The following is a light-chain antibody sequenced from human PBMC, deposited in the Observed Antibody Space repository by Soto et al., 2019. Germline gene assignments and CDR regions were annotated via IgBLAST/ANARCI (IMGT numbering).Light chain of an antibody. CDR2: GNS. V-gene: IGLV1-40*01. CDR3: QSDDSSLSGSVV. J-gene: IGLJ2*01. Sequence: QSVLTQPPSVSGAPGQRVTISCTGSSSNIGAGYDVHWYQQLPGTAPKLLIYGNSNRPSGVPDRFSGSKSGTSASLAITGFQAEHVADYYCQSDDSSLSGSVVFGGGTKVTVL. CDR1: SSNIGAGYD.